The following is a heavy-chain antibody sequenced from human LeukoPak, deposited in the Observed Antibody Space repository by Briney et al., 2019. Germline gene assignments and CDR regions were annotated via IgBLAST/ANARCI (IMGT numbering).Heavy chain of an antibody. CDR2: IYYSGST. Sequence: KAGGSLRLSCAASGFTFSSYAMSWVRQAPGKGREWIGRIYYSGSTYSNTPLKSRVTISVDTSKNHFPLKLSAVTAADAAVYYCTRGSIAYYYMDVWGKGTTVTISS. CDR1: GFTFSSYA. J-gene: IGHJ6*03. CDR3: TRGSIAYYYMDV. D-gene: IGHD3-22*01. V-gene: IGHV4-39*06.